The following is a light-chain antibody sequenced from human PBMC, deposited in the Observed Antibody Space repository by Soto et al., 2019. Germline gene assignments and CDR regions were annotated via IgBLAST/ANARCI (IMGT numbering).Light chain of an antibody. CDR3: QQYGSSPGT. Sequence: EIVLTQSPGTLSLSPGERATLSCRASQSVSSSYLAWYQQKPGQAPRRLIYGASSRATGIPDRFSGSGSGTVFTLTISRLEPEDFAVYYCQQYGSSPGTFGQGTKVEIK. CDR1: QSVSSSY. V-gene: IGKV3-20*01. CDR2: GAS. J-gene: IGKJ1*01.